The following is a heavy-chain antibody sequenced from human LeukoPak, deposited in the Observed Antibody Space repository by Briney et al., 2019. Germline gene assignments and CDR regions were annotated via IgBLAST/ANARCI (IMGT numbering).Heavy chain of an antibody. Sequence: GASVKVSCKASGYTFTSYNMHWVRHGPGQGLEWMGVSNPSGGGTNYAQKFQGRVTMTRDTSTTTVYMELSSLRSEDTAVYYCAREESGGYFDCWGQGTPVTVSS. CDR2: SNPSGGGT. D-gene: IGHD2-8*02. V-gene: IGHV1-46*01. CDR3: AREESGGYFDC. J-gene: IGHJ4*02. CDR1: GYTFTSYN.